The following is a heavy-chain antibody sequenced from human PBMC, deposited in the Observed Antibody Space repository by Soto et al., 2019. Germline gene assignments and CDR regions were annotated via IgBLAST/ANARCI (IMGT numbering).Heavy chain of an antibody. D-gene: IGHD3-10*01. Sequence: PSETLSLTCTVSGGSIGSSTYYWGWIRQPPGKGLEWIGRMYHSGNTNYNPSLKSRVTISVDTSKNQFSLKLSSVTAADTAVYYCARAITMVRGVMPQPWGQGTLVTVSS. J-gene: IGHJ5*02. CDR3: ARAITMVRGVMPQP. V-gene: IGHV4-39*01. CDR2: MYHSGNT. CDR1: GGSIGSSTYY.